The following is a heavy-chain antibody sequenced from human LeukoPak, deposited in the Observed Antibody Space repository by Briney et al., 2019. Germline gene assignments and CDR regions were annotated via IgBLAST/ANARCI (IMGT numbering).Heavy chain of an antibody. CDR3: ARGGSYLSAFDI. CDR1: GDSSRITTFY. D-gene: IGHD1-26*01. Sequence: ETLSLTCTVSGDSSRITTFYWGWVRQAPGKGLEWVSIIYGGGSVFYADSVKGRFTISRDNSKNTLYLQMSSLRGEDTAVYYCARGGSYLSAFDIWGQGTMVTVSS. J-gene: IGHJ3*02. V-gene: IGHV3-53*01. CDR2: IYGGGSV.